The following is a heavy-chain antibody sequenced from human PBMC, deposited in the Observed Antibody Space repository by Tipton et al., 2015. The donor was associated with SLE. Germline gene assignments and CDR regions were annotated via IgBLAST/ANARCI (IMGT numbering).Heavy chain of an antibody. J-gene: IGHJ4*02. CDR2: ISSSGSTI. CDR1: GFTFRSYN. V-gene: IGHV3-21*04. CDR3: AKRRGRSRLSFDC. D-gene: IGHD1-26*01. Sequence: SLRLSCAASGFTFRSYNMNWVRQAPGRGLEWVSSISSSGSTIYYADSVKGRFTISRDNAKNSLYLQMNSLRAEDTAVYYCAKRRGRSRLSFDCWGQGTLVTVSS.